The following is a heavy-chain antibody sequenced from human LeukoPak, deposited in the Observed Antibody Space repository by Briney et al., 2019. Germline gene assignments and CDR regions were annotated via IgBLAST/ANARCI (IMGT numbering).Heavy chain of an antibody. D-gene: IGHD2-8*01. V-gene: IGHV3-21*01. CDR2: ISSSSSYI. CDR1: GFTFSSYS. CDR3: ARGYCTNGVCYLPWFDP. Sequence: GGSLRLSCAASGFTFSSYSMNWVRQASGKGLEWVSSISSSSSYIYYADSVKGRFTISRDNAKNSLYLQTNSLRAEDTAVYYCARGYCTNGVCYLPWFDPWGQGTLVTVSS. J-gene: IGHJ5*02.